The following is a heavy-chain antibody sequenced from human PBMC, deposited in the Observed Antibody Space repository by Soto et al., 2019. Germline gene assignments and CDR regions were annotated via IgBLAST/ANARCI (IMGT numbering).Heavy chain of an antibody. CDR1: GFMFSSAW. Sequence: EVQVVESGGDLVEPGGSLRLSCVTSGFMFSSAWMSWVRQAPGKGLEWVARIKSTKDGGARDYAAPVNGRFSISRDDSTSTVYLQMNSLSAEDTALYYCVEGWNDFWGQGTLVTVSS. D-gene: IGHD1-1*01. CDR2: IKSTKDGGAR. V-gene: IGHV3-15*01. CDR3: VEGWNDF. J-gene: IGHJ4*02.